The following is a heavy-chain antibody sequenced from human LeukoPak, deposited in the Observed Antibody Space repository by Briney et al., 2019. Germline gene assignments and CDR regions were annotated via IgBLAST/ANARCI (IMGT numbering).Heavy chain of an antibody. CDR2: IIPIFGTA. J-gene: IGHJ4*02. CDR3: ARDNKGYGSGSYYFAY. Sequence: SVKVSCKASGGTFSSYAISWVRQAPGQGLEWMGGIIPIFGTANYAQKFQGRVTITADKSTSTAYMELSSLRSEDTAVYYCARDNKGYGSGSYYFAYWGQGTLVTVSS. V-gene: IGHV1-69*06. D-gene: IGHD3-10*01. CDR1: GGTFSSYA.